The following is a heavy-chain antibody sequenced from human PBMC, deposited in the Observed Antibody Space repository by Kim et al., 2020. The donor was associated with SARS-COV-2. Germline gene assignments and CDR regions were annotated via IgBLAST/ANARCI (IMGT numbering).Heavy chain of an antibody. D-gene: IGHD3-9*01. CDR3: ARSVLRYFDWLSPGAFDI. J-gene: IGHJ3*02. V-gene: IGHV4-34*01. Sequence: KSRVTISVDTSKNQFSLKLSSVTAADMAVYYCARSVLRYFDWLSPGAFDIWGQGTMVTVSS.